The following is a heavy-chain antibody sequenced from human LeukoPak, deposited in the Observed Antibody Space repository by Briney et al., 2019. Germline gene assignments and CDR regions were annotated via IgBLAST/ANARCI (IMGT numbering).Heavy chain of an antibody. CDR3: ARDGLWFGEYPPRYYYGMDV. CDR1: GFFFSSYT. V-gene: IGHV3-21*01. Sequence: NPGGSLRLSCAASGFFFSSYTMNWVRQAPGKGLEWVSSISSSSSYIYYADSVKGRFTISRDNAKNSLYLQMNSLRAEDTAVYYCARDGLWFGEYPPRYYYGMDVWGQGTTVTVSS. CDR2: ISSSSSYI. J-gene: IGHJ6*02. D-gene: IGHD3-10*01.